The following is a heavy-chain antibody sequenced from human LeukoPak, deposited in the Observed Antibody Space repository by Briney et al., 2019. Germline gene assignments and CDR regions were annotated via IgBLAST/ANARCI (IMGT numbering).Heavy chain of an antibody. V-gene: IGHV4-34*01. CDR3: ARSRSPGWFDP. J-gene: IGHJ5*02. Sequence: PSETLSLTCAVYGGSFSGNYWSWIRQPPGEGLEWIGEISHSGSTNYNPSLKSRVTISVDMSKNQFSLELSSVTAADTAVYYCARSRSPGWFDPWGQGTLVTVSS. D-gene: IGHD2-2*01. CDR2: ISHSGST. CDR1: GGSFSGNY.